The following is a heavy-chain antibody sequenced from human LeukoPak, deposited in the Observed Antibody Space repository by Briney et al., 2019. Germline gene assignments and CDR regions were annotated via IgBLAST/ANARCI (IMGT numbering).Heavy chain of an antibody. CDR2: IKSKTDGGTT. J-gene: IGHJ4*02. V-gene: IGHV3-15*01. Sequence: GGSLRLSCAASGFTFSNAWMSWVRQAPGKGLEWVGRIKSKTDGGTTDYAAPVKGRFTISRDDSKNTLYLQMNSLKTEDTAVYYSTTGHYDILTGYYRNWGQGTLVTVSS. CDR1: GFTFSNAW. D-gene: IGHD3-9*01. CDR3: TTGHYDILTGYYRN.